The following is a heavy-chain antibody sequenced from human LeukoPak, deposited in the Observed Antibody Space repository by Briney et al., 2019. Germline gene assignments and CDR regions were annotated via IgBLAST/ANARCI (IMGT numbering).Heavy chain of an antibody. Sequence: PSETLSLTCTVSGGSISSSSYYWGWIRQPPGKGLEWIGYIYYSGSTNYNPSLKSRVPISVDTSKNQFSLKLSSVTAADTAVYYCAREGIAVKLRGWFDPWGQGTLVTVSS. CDR3: AREGIAVKLRGWFDP. V-gene: IGHV4-61*01. CDR2: IYYSGST. CDR1: GGSISSSSYY. D-gene: IGHD6-19*01. J-gene: IGHJ5*02.